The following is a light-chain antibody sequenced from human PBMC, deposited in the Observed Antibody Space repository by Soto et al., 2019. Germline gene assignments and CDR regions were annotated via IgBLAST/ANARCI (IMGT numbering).Light chain of an antibody. CDR2: AAS. CDR3: QQLRMYPST. Sequence: IQLTQSPSSLSASVGDRVTITCRASQDIAIYLAWYQQKPGEAPKLLIYAASTLYGGVPPRFSGSGSGTDFALTITSLQAEDFATYDCQQLRMYPSTFGGGTKVEIK. V-gene: IGKV1-9*01. J-gene: IGKJ4*01. CDR1: QDIAIY.